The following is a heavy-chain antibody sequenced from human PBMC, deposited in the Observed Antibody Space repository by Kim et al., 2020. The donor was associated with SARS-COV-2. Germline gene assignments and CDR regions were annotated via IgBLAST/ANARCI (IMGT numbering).Heavy chain of an antibody. CDR1: GFTFSTYS. CDR2: ISSSSSYI. J-gene: IGHJ4*02. D-gene: IGHD1-26*01. CDR3: APAGYGSYYPFDY. V-gene: IGHV3-21*01. Sequence: GGSLRLSCAASGFTFSTYSMNWVRQAPGKGLEWVSSISSSSSYIYYADSVKGRFTISRDNTKNSLYLQMDSLRAEDTAVYYCAPAGYGSYYPFDYWGQGTLVTVSS.